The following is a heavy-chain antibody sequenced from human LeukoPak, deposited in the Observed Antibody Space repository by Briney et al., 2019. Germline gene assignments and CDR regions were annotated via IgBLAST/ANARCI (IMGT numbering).Heavy chain of an antibody. V-gene: IGHV4-34*01. D-gene: IGHD1-1*01. CDR1: GGSFSGHY. Sequence: SETLSLTCAVYGGSFSGHYWSWVRQPPGKGLEWIGEINHSGNPNHNPSLKSRVTLSVDTSKNQFSLKLTSVTAADTAVYYCARRRDWNDVLDSWGQGTLVTVSA. CDR2: INHSGNP. CDR3: ARRRDWNDVLDS. J-gene: IGHJ4*02.